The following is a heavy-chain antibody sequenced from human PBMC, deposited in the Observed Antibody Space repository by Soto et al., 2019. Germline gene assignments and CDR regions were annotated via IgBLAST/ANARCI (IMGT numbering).Heavy chain of an antibody. CDR2: IYYSGST. CDR3: ARVVIRGGYPYYYGMDV. D-gene: IGHD3-10*01. Sequence: QVQLQESGPGLVKPSQTLSLTCTVSGGSISSGDYYWSWIRQPPGKGLEWIGYIYYSGSTYYNPSLKSRVTISVDQSKTQFSLKLSSVTAADTAVYYCARVVIRGGYPYYYGMDVWGQGTTVTVSS. CDR1: GGSISSGDYY. V-gene: IGHV4-30-4*01. J-gene: IGHJ6*02.